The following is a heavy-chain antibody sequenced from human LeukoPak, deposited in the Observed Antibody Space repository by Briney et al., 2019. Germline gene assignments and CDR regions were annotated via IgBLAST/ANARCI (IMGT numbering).Heavy chain of an antibody. CDR2: ISSSSGYI. CDR1: GFTFDTYS. CDR3: ARSPGSTWSFDY. J-gene: IGHJ4*02. Sequence: PGGSLRLSCAASGFTFDTYSMNWVRQAPGKGLEWVSSISSSSGYIYYADSVKGRFTISRDNAKKSLYLEMNSLRAEDTGVYYCARSPGSTWSFDYWGQGTLVTVSS. D-gene: IGHD6-13*01. V-gene: IGHV3-21*01.